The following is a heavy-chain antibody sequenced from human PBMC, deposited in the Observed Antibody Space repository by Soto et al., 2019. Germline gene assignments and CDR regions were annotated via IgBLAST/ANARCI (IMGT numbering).Heavy chain of an antibody. CDR3: ARSLGSAAGWSFDV. Sequence: SETLSLTCTVSGASMSDYFWTWIRLPAGKRLEWIGRKSISGSTDYNPSLKGRASMSVDTSKNQFSLRLISVTAADTALYYCARSLGSAAGWSFDVWGQGTTVTVSS. CDR1: GASMSDYF. V-gene: IGHV4-4*07. J-gene: IGHJ6*02. CDR2: KSISGST. D-gene: IGHD3-16*01.